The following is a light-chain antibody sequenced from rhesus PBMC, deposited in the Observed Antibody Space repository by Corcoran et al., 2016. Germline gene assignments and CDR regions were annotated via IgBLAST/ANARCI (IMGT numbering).Light chain of an antibody. J-gene: IGKJ1*01. V-gene: IGKV1-74*01. CDR1: ENVNKY. CDR2: KAS. Sequence: DIQMTQSPSSLSASVGDRVTLTCRASENVNKYLHWYQQKPGKAPKLLRYKASTLQSGVPSRFSGGGSGTVYTFTISSLQSEDVAPYYCQQSYGTPRTFGQGTKVEIK. CDR3: QQSYGTPRT.